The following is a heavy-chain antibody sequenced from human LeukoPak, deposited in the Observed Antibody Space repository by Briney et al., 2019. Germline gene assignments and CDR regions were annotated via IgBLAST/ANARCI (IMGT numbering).Heavy chain of an antibody. CDR2: ISRSGNTI. V-gene: IGHV3-48*03. J-gene: IGHJ3*02. Sequence: GGSLRLSCAISGFTFSGCELTWVRQAPGKGLEWISYISRSGNTIYYADSVKGRFTTSRDNAKNSLYLQMNSLRVEDTAVFYCARGRRRDANTFDAFDIWGQGTMVTVSS. D-gene: IGHD5-24*01. CDR3: ARGRRRDANTFDAFDI. CDR1: GFTFSGCE.